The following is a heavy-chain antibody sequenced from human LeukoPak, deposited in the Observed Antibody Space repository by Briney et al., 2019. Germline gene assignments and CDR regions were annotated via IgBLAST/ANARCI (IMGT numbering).Heavy chain of an antibody. V-gene: IGHV1-2*02. CDR2: INPSSGGT. Sequence: ASVKVSCKASGYTFTGYYMHWVRQAPGQGLEWMGWINPSSGGTNYAQKFQGRVTMTTDTYISAAYMELSRLRSDDTAVYYCARSIGIYDFWSGYVNYWGQGTLVTVSS. CDR1: GYTFTGYY. D-gene: IGHD3-3*01. CDR3: ARSIGIYDFWSGYVNY. J-gene: IGHJ4*02.